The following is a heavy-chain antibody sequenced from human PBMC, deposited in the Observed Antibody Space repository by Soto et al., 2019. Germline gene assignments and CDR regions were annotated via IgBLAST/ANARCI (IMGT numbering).Heavy chain of an antibody. J-gene: IGHJ5*02. CDR2: IIPIFGTA. D-gene: IGHD6-13*01. Sequence: QVQLVQSGAEVKKPGSSVKVSCKASGGTFSSYAISWVRQAPGQGLEWMGGIIPIFGTANYAQKFQGRVTITADESTSTAYMELSSLRSEDTAVYYCARDRLRDTAAGPTNWFDPWGQGTLVTVSS. CDR1: GGTFSSYA. V-gene: IGHV1-69*01. CDR3: ARDRLRDTAAGPTNWFDP.